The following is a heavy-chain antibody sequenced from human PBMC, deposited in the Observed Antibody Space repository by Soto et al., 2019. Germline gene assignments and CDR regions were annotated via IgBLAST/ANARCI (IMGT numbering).Heavy chain of an antibody. CDR2: FYYSGST. Sequence: QLQLPESGPGLVKPSETLSLTCPVSAGSISSSSYYWGWIRQPPWKGLEWIGRFYYSGSTYYNPSLKRRVTISVDTSKNQFPLKLSYVTAADTGVYYCARHSNRGSYSVGFDYWGQGTLVTVSS. V-gene: IGHV4-39*01. CDR3: ARHSNRGSYSVGFDY. CDR1: AGSISSSSYY. D-gene: IGHD1-26*01. J-gene: IGHJ4*02.